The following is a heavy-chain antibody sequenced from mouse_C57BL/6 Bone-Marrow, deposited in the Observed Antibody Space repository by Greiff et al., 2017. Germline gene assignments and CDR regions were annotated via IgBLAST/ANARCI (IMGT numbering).Heavy chain of an antibody. Sequence: EVKVVESGGGLVKPGGSLKLSCAASGFTFSSYAMSWVRQTPEKRLEWVATISDGGSYTYYPDNVKGRFTISRDNAKNNLYLQMSHLKSEDTAMYYCARDVGVRRWGQGTTLTVAS. CDR1: GFTFSSYA. J-gene: IGHJ2*01. V-gene: IGHV5-4*01. D-gene: IGHD2-14*01. CDR2: ISDGGSYT. CDR3: ARDVGVRR.